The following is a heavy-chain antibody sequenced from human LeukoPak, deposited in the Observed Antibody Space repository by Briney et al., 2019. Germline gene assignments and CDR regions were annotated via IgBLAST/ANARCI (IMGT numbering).Heavy chain of an antibody. V-gene: IGHV1-2*02. J-gene: IGHJ6*02. CDR1: GYTFTGYY. Sequence: ASVKVSCKASGYTFTGYYMHWVRQAPGQGLEWMGWINPNSGGTNYAQKFQGRVTMTRDTSISTAYMELSRLRSDDTAVYYCERVRIRHLFQGFYYYYGMDVWGQGTTVTVSS. D-gene: IGHD2/OR15-2a*01. CDR2: INPNSGGT. CDR3: ERVRIRHLFQGFYYYYGMDV.